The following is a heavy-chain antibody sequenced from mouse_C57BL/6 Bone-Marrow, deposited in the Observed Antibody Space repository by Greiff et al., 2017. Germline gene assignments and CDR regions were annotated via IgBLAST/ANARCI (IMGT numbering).Heavy chain of an antibody. J-gene: IGHJ4*01. D-gene: IGHD2-4*01. Sequence: QVQLQQPGAELVKPGASVKLSCKASGYTFTSYWMHWVKQRPGQGLEWIGMIHPNSGSTNYNEKFKSKATLTVDKSSSTAYMQLSSLTSEDSAVDDCARGGITGRLGSYYAMDYWGQGTSVTVSS. CDR1: GYTFTSYW. CDR3: ARGGITGRLGSYYAMDY. V-gene: IGHV1-64*01. CDR2: IHPNSGST.